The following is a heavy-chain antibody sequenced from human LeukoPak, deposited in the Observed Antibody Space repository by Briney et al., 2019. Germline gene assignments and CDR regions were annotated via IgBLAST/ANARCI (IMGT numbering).Heavy chain of an antibody. J-gene: IGHJ4*02. V-gene: IGHV4-39*07. CDR2: IFCSGST. CDR3: ARGRAAYY. Sequence: SETLSLTCTVSGGSISTSNYYWGWIRQPPGKGLEWIGNIFCSGSTYYSPSLKSRVTISLDTSRNQFSLKLSSVTAADTAVYYCARGRAAYYWGQGTLVTVSS. D-gene: IGHD6-13*01. CDR1: GGSISTSNYY.